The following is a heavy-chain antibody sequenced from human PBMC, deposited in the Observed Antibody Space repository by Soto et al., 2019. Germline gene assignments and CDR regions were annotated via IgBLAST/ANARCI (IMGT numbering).Heavy chain of an antibody. CDR3: AKESYYDSSDYNAFDI. J-gene: IGHJ3*02. CDR1: GFTFSTYG. Sequence: GGSLRLSCAASGFTFSTYGMHWVRQSPGKGLEWVAVISYDGSDKYYADSVKGRFTISRDSSKNMLYLQMNSLRAEDTAIYYCAKESYYDSSDYNAFDIWGQGTMVTVSS. V-gene: IGHV3-30*18. D-gene: IGHD3-22*01. CDR2: ISYDGSDK.